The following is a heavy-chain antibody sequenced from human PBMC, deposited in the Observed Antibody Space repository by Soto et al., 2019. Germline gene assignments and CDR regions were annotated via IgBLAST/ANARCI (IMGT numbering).Heavy chain of an antibody. Sequence: EVQLVESGGGLVKPGGSLRLSCAASGFTFSSYSMNWVRQAPGKGLEWVSSISSSSSYIYYADSVKGRFTISRDNAKNSLYLQMNSLRAEDTAVYYCARAGRAVAGTRNDYWGQGTLVTVSS. V-gene: IGHV3-21*01. CDR1: GFTFSSYS. CDR3: ARAGRAVAGTRNDY. CDR2: ISSSSSYI. D-gene: IGHD6-19*01. J-gene: IGHJ4*02.